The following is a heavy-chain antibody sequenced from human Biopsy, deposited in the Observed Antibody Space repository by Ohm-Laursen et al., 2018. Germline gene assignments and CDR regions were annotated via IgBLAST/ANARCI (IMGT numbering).Heavy chain of an antibody. J-gene: IGHJ6*02. D-gene: IGHD5-24*01. CDR2: ISPSGATT. CDR1: GNTFATYH. CDR3: ARAGVGSDGTDSYYYGMDV. Sequence: ASVTASCKASGNTFATYHIHWVRQAAGQGLEWMGVISPSGATTSFSQKFQGRITMTRDTSTGTVYMDLNSLGSEDTAVYYCARAGVGSDGTDSYYYGMDVWGPGTTGTVSS. V-gene: IGHV1-46*01.